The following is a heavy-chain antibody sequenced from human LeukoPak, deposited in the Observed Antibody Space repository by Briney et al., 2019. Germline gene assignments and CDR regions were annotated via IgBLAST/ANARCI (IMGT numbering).Heavy chain of an antibody. Sequence: SETLSLTCTVSGGSISSGDYYWSWIRQPPGKGLEWIGEINHSGSTNYNPSLKSRVTISVDTSKNQFSLKLSSVTAADTAVYYCARRDGSGSYYPTAFDYWGQGTLVTVSS. D-gene: IGHD3-10*01. CDR2: INHSGST. CDR1: GGSISSGDYY. V-gene: IGHV4-39*07. CDR3: ARRDGSGSYYPTAFDY. J-gene: IGHJ4*02.